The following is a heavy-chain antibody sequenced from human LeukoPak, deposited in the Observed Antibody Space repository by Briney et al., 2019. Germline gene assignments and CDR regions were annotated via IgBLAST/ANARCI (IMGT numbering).Heavy chain of an antibody. CDR3: AKGVAAAAVNWFDP. D-gene: IGHD6-13*01. Sequence: GGSLRLSCAASGFTFSSYAMGWVRQAPGKGLEGVSAISGSGGSTYYADSVKARFTISRDNSKNTLYLQMNSLRAEDTAVYYCAKGVAAAAVNWFDPWGQGTLVTVSS. CDR2: ISGSGGST. CDR1: GFTFSSYA. V-gene: IGHV3-23*01. J-gene: IGHJ5*02.